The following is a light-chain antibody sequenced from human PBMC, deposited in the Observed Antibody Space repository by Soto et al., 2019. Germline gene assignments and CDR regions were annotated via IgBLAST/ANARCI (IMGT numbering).Light chain of an antibody. CDR2: EVS. CDR1: SSDVGSYNF. J-gene: IGLJ1*01. CDR3: SSYTTSSNYV. V-gene: IGLV2-14*01. Sequence: ALTQPASVTGYPGQSITISCTGTSSDVGSYNFVSWYQQLPGKAPKLMIYEVSNRPSGVSNRFSGSKSGNTASLTISGLQAEDEADYYCSSYTTSSNYVFGSGTKVTVL.